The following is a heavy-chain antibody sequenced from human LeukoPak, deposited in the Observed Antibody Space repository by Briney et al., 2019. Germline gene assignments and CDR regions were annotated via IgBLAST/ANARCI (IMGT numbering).Heavy chain of an antibody. V-gene: IGHV4-34*01. CDR1: GFTFSSYW. J-gene: IGHJ4*02. Sequence: GSLRLSCAASGFTFSSYWMSWVRQPPGKGLEWIGEINHSGSTNYNPSLKSRVTISVDTSKNQFSLKLSSVTAADTAVYYCARGQGHSWGQGTLVTVSS. CDR3: ARGQGHS. CDR2: INHSGST.